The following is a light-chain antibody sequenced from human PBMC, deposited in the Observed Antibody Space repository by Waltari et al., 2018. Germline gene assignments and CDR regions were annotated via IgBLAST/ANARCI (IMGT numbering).Light chain of an antibody. J-gene: IGKJ1*01. Sequence: AIQMTQSPSSLSASVGDRVTITCRASQGIRNDLGWYQQKPGKAPKLRIYAASSLKSGVPSRFSGTGSGTDFTLTISSLQPEDFATYYCLQDYIYPWTFGQGTKVEIK. V-gene: IGKV1-6*01. CDR2: AAS. CDR3: LQDYIYPWT. CDR1: QGIRND.